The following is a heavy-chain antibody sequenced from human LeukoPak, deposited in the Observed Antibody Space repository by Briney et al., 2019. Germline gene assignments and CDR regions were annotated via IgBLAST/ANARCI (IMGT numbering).Heavy chain of an antibody. CDR1: GGAIISDNFY. J-gene: IGHJ4*02. CDR2: INYSGTT. Sequence: SETLSLTCTVSGGAIISDNFYWGWVRQPPGKGLEWVGSINYSGTTYYNPSLRSRVSISVDTSRIQFFLRLNSVTAADTAVYYCGRLFDSWGQGILVTVSS. V-gene: IGHV4-39*01. CDR3: GRLFDS.